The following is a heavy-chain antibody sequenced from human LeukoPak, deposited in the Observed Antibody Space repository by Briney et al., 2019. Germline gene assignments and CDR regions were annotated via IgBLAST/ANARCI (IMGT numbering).Heavy chain of an antibody. D-gene: IGHD3-3*01. CDR2: ISGSGGST. Sequence: GGSLRLSCAASGFTFSSYAMSWVRQAPGKGLEWVSAISGSGGSTYYADSVKGRFTISRDNSKNTLYLQMNSLRAEDTAVYYCAKAHDFWSGYYHFDYWGQGTLVTVSS. V-gene: IGHV3-23*01. J-gene: IGHJ4*02. CDR1: GFTFSSYA. CDR3: AKAHDFWSGYYHFDY.